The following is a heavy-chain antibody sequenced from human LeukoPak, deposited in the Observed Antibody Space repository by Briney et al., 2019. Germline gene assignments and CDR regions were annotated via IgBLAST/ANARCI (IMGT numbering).Heavy chain of an antibody. J-gene: IGHJ4*02. D-gene: IGHD3-10*01. CDR3: ASGGPYYLARLDPFDS. CDR1: GGSFSGYY. CDR2: ITHSGST. V-gene: IGHV4-34*01. Sequence: SETLSLTCAVSGGSFSGYYWSWIRQPPGKGLEWIGEITHSGSTNYNPSLKSRVTISVDTSKNQFSLRLSSVTAADTAVYYCASGGPYYLARLDPFDSWGQGTLVTVSS.